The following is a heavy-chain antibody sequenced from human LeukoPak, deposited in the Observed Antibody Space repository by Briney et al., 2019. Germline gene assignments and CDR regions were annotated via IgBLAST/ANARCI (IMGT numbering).Heavy chain of an antibody. D-gene: IGHD3-10*01. V-gene: IGHV1-69*13. CDR3: ARSMIRGVTYYFDY. J-gene: IGHJ4*02. CDR2: IIPIFGTA. CDR1: GGTFSSYA. Sequence: ASVKVSCKASGGTFSSYAISWVRQAPGQGLEWMGGIIPIFGTANYAQKFQGGVTITADESTNTAYMELSSLRSEDTAVHYCARSMIRGVTYYFDYWGQGTLVTVSS.